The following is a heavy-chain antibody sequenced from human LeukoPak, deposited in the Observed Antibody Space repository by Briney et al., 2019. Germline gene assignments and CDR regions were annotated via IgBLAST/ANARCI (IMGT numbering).Heavy chain of an antibody. CDR2: IWHDGSNK. J-gene: IGHJ6*02. V-gene: IGHV3-33*08. CDR1: GITFSSYE. Sequence: GGSLRLSCVASGITFSSYEMNWVRQAPGKGLEWVAVIWHDGSNKVYADSVMGRFTISRDNSHSTLYLQINNLTPEDTAVYYCLRDGSGPRVRGPPLGYYGLDVWGQGTTVGVSS. CDR3: LRDGSGPRVRGPPLGYYGLDV. D-gene: IGHD3-10*01.